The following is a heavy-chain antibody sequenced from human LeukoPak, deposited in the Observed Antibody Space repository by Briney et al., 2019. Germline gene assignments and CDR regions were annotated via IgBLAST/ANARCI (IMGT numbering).Heavy chain of an antibody. CDR3: ARDWFGEDY. CDR1: GFTFSSYA. CDR2: ISYDGSNK. D-gene: IGHD3-10*01. Sequence: GRSLRLSCAASGFTFSSYAMHWIRQAPGKGLEWVAVISYDGSNKYYADSVKGRFTISRDNSKNTLYLQMNSLRAEDTAVYYCARDWFGEDYWGQGTLVTVSS. V-gene: IGHV3-30-3*01. J-gene: IGHJ4*02.